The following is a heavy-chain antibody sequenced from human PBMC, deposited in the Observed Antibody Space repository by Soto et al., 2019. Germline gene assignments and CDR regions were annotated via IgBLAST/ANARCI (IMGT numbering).Heavy chain of an antibody. J-gene: IGHJ3*02. Sequence: ASVKVSCKASGYTFTSYDINWVRQATGQGLEWMGWMNPNSGNTGYAQKFQGRVTMTRNTSISTAYMELSSLRSEDTAVYYCARSRHYGSGSYDAFDIWGQGTMVTVSS. CDR1: GYTFTSYD. CDR3: ARSRHYGSGSYDAFDI. D-gene: IGHD3-10*01. V-gene: IGHV1-8*01. CDR2: MNPNSGNT.